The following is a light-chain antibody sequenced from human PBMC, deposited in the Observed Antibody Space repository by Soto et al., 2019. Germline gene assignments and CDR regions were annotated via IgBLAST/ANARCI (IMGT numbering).Light chain of an antibody. CDR3: QQYSSLPHT. V-gene: IGKV3-20*01. Sequence: EIVLTQSPGTLSLSPGERATLSCRASQSVGGNYLAWYQQKPGQAPSLLIHGASSRVTGIPERFSGSGSGTDFTLTISRLEPEDFVVYYCQQYSSLPHTFGQGTKVDIK. CDR1: QSVGGNY. J-gene: IGKJ2*01. CDR2: GAS.